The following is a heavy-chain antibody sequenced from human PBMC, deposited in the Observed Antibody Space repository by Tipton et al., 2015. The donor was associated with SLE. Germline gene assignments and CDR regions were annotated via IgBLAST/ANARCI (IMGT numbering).Heavy chain of an antibody. Sequence: LRLSCTVSGYSISSGYYWGWIRQPPGKGLEWIGSIYHSGSTNYNPSLKSRVTISVDTSKNQFSLKLSSVTAADTAVYYCARADIVVVVAAHYFDLWGRGTLVTVSS. D-gene: IGHD2-15*01. V-gene: IGHV4-38-2*02. CDR1: GYSISSGYY. CDR2: IYHSGST. J-gene: IGHJ2*01. CDR3: ARADIVVVVAAHYFDL.